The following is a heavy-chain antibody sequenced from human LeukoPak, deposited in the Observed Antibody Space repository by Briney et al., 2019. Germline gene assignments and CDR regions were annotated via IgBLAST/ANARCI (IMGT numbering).Heavy chain of an antibody. CDR1: GYRFTSYW. CDR2: NYPGDSDT. Sequence: GESLKILCKGSGYRFTSYWNGWVRPMPGKGLGGMGINYPGDSDTRYSPSFQGQITISADKSISTAYLQWSSLMASDTAMYYCAGHFEEVITTMNYFDYWGQGTLVTVAS. CDR3: AGHFEEVITTMNYFDY. J-gene: IGHJ4*02. D-gene: IGHD3-22*01. V-gene: IGHV5-51*01.